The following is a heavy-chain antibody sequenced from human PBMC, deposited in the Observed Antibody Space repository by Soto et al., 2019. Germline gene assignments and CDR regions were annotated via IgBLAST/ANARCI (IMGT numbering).Heavy chain of an antibody. CDR3: ATPDFGDYWYFDL. CDR2: IIPALGTT. Sequence: QDQLVQSGAEVKKPGPSVKVSCKAFGGPFSSHTFSWVRQAPGQGLEWMGRIIPALGTTTYAQKFQGRVTITADDAVTTVYMALNSLRTEDTAVYYCATPDFGDYWYFDLWGRGTLVTVSS. CDR1: GGPFSSHT. J-gene: IGHJ2*01. V-gene: IGHV1-69*08. D-gene: IGHD4-17*01.